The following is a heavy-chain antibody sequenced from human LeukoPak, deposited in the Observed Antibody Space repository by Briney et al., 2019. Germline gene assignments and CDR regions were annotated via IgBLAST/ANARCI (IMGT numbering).Heavy chain of an antibody. D-gene: IGHD3-10*01. CDR2: MNPNIGNT. V-gene: IGHV1-8*03. CDR3: ATGGSDAAFDI. CDR1: GYTFTSYD. Sequence: ASVTVSCKASGYTFTSYDINWVRQATGQGLEWMGWMNPNIGNTGYAQKVQGRVTIIRNTSISTAYMELSSLRSEDTAVYYCATGGSDAAFDIWGQGTMVTVSS. J-gene: IGHJ3*02.